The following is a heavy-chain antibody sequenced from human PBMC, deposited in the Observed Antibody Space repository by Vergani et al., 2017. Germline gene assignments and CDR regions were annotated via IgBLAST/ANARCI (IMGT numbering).Heavy chain of an antibody. Sequence: EVQLVESGGRLVKPGGSLRLSCAASGFTFSSYSMNWVRQAPGKGLEWVSSISSSSSYIYYADSVKGRVTISRDNAKNSLYLQMNSLRAEDTAVYYCARDSRGGAAAGPLVWGQGTLVTVSS. V-gene: IGHV3-21*01. D-gene: IGHD6-13*01. CDR3: ARDSRGGAAAGPLV. J-gene: IGHJ4*02. CDR1: GFTFSSYS. CDR2: ISSSSSYI.